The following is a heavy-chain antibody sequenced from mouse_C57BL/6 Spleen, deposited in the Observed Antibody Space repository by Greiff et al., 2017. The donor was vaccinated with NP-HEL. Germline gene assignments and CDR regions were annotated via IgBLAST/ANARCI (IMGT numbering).Heavy chain of an antibody. J-gene: IGHJ4*01. Sequence: AQLQQSGAELVRPGTSVKVSCKASGYAFTNYLIEWVKQRPGQGLEWIGVINPGSGGTNYNEKFKGKATLTADKSSSTAYMQLSSLTSEDSAVYFCARGYESYYAMDYWGQGTSVTVSS. D-gene: IGHD2-10*02. CDR3: ARGYESYYAMDY. CDR2: INPGSGGT. V-gene: IGHV1-54*01. CDR1: GYAFTNYL.